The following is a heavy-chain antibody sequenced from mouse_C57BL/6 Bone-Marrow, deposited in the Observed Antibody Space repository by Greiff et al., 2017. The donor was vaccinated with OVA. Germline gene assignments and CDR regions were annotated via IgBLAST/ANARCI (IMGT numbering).Heavy chain of an antibody. J-gene: IGHJ1*03. Sequence: EVKLVESGSELVKPGASVKMSCKASGYTFTDYNMHWVKQSHGKSLEWIGYINPNNGGTSYNQKFKGKATLTVNKSSSTAYMELRSLTSEDSAVYYCARGNFITTVVATDWYFDVWGTGTTVTVSS. V-gene: IGHV1-22*01. CDR2: INPNNGGT. D-gene: IGHD1-1*01. CDR1: GYTFTDYN. CDR3: ARGNFITTVVATDWYFDV.